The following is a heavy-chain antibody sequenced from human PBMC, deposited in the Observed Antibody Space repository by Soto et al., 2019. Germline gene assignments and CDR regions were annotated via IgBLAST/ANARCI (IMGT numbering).Heavy chain of an antibody. D-gene: IGHD2-15*01. CDR3: ARGRYCSGGSCYQNWFDP. CDR1: GYTFTSYD. Sequence: GASVKVSCKASGYTFTSYDINWVRQATGQGLEWMGWMNPNSGNTGYAQKFQGRVIMTRNTSISTAYMELSSLRSEDTAVYYCARGRYCSGGSCYQNWFDPWGQGTRVTVS. V-gene: IGHV1-8*01. CDR2: MNPNSGNT. J-gene: IGHJ5*02.